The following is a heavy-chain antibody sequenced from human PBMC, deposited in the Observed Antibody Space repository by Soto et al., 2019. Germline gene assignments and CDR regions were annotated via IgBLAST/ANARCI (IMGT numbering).Heavy chain of an antibody. CDR1: GGXISSYY. CDR2: IYYSGST. D-gene: IGHD3-22*01. CDR3: ARVFSDSSGYFDY. J-gene: IGHJ4*02. V-gene: IGHV4-59*12. Sequence: SETLXLTCTVSGGXISSYYWSWIRQPPGKGLEWIGYIYYSGSTYYNPSLKSRVTISVDTSKNQFSLKLSSVTAADTAVYYCARVFSDSSGYFDYWGQGTLVTVSS.